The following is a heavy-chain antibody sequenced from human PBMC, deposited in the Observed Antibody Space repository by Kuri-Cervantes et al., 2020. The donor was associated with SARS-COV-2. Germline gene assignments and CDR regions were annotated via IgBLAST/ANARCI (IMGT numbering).Heavy chain of an antibody. J-gene: IGHJ4*02. D-gene: IGHD3-22*01. V-gene: IGHV3-11*01. CDR1: GFTFSDYY. CDR2: ISSSGSTI. CDR3: ARDLLNYYDSSGYGY. Sequence: GGSLRLSCAASGFTFSDYYMSWIRQAPGKGLEWVSYISSSGSTIYYADSVKGRFTISRDNAKSSLYLQMNSLRAEDTAVYYCARDLLNYYDSSGYGYWGQGTLVTVSS.